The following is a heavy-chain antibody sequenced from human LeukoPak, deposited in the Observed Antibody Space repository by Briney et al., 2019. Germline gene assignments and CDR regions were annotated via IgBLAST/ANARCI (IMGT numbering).Heavy chain of an antibody. J-gene: IGHJ4*02. D-gene: IGHD5-24*01. V-gene: IGHV3-74*01. CDR2: INSDGGNT. Sequence: QSGGSLRLSCAASGFTFSSYWMQWVSQAPGKGPLWVSRINSDGGNTAYADSVKGRFIVSRDNAKNTLYLQMNSLRVEDTAVYYCTRGYNYRIDYWGQGTQVSVSS. CDR1: GFTFSSYW. CDR3: TRGYNYRIDY.